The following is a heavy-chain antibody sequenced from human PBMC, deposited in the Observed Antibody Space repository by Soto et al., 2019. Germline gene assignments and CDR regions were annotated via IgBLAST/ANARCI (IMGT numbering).Heavy chain of an antibody. V-gene: IGHV2-5*02. D-gene: IGHD3-3*01. CDR3: AHSTRIYDFWSGYRTDFVY. CDR1: GFSLSTSGVG. Sequence: SGPTLVNPTQTLALTCTFSGFSLSTSGVGVGWIRQPPGKALEWLALIYWDDDKRYSPSLKSRLTITKDTSKNQVVLTMTNMDPVDTATYYCAHSTRIYDFWSGYRTDFVYWGQGTLVTVSP. J-gene: IGHJ4*02. CDR2: IYWDDDK.